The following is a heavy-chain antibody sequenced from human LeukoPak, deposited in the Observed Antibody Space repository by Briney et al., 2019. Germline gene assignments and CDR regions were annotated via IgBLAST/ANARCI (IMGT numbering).Heavy chain of an antibody. Sequence: GASVKVSCKASGYTFTVYFMHWVRQAPGQGLEWMGWINPNCGGTNYAQKFQGRVTMTRDTSISTAYMELSRLRSDDTAVYYCARELNYDSSGYYFDYWGQGTLVTVSS. J-gene: IGHJ4*02. CDR1: GYTFTVYF. CDR3: ARELNYDSSGYYFDY. CDR2: INPNCGGT. D-gene: IGHD3-22*01. V-gene: IGHV1-2*02.